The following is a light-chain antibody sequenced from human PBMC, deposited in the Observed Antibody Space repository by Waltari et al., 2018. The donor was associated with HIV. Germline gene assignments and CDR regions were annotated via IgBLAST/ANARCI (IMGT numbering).Light chain of an antibody. CDR2: KAS. J-gene: IGKJ3*01. CDR1: QTVYNW. Sequence: DIPLTQSPSTVSASVGDRLPITCRASQTVYNWLAWYQQRPGKAPKLLIYKASTLESGVPPRFSGSGSGTEFTLTINGLQSDDFATYYCQQYYSYSTFGPGTKVDIK. V-gene: IGKV1-5*03. CDR3: QQYYSYST.